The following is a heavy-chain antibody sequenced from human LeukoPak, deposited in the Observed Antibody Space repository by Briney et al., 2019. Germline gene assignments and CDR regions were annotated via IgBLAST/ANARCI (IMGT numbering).Heavy chain of an antibody. J-gene: IGHJ4*02. CDR1: GVTFNNVE. V-gene: IGHV3-7*03. D-gene: IGHD3-3*01. Sequence: RVSWGATGVTFNNVEIGWRRQTPGKGLEWVANIKEDGSDKYYVDSLKGRFTISRDNAKNSLYLQMNSLRAEDTAVYYCAKDRTRQAYWGQGTLVTVSS. CDR3: AKDRTRQAY. CDR2: IKEDGSDK.